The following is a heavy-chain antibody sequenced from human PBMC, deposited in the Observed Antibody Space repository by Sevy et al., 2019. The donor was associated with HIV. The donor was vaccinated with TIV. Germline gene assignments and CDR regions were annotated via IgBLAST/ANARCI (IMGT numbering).Heavy chain of an antibody. CDR2: IYYNGHI. Sequence: SETLSLTCTVSGGSITSLYWNWIRQPTGKGLEWFANIYYNGHINYNPSLKSRVTLSLDTSKNQFSLRLSSVTAADTAMYYCAGENAWGRGYSWGQGTLVTVSS. J-gene: IGHJ4*02. CDR1: GGSITSLY. V-gene: IGHV4-59*08. D-gene: IGHD1-26*01. CDR3: AGENAWGRGYS.